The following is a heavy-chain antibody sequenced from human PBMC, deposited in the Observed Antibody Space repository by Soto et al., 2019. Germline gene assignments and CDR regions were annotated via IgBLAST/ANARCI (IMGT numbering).Heavy chain of an antibody. CDR2: SIDKAQGYST. D-gene: IGHD3-22*01. CDR3: VRATYFSDSGGYTRCFDY. V-gene: IGHV3-72*01. CDR1: GLTLSDHY. Sequence: PGGPLRLSGGGSGLTLSDHYIDWFRQAPGKGRGWGGRSIDKAQGYSTAYAASAKGRFTTTRDESKNSVYPPVNRPKTEHTAVYFCVRATYFSDSGGYTRCFDYWGQGTLVTVSS. J-gene: IGHJ4*02.